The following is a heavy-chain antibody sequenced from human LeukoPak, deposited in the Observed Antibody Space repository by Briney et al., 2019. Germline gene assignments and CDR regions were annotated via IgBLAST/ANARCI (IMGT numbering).Heavy chain of an antibody. J-gene: IGHJ6*04. V-gene: IGHV3-23*01. CDR3: AELGITMIGGV. CDR1: GFTFSSYW. CDR2: ISGSGGTT. D-gene: IGHD3-10*02. Sequence: GGSLRLSCAASGFTFSSYWMSWVRQAPGKGLEWVSSISGSGGTTYYADSVKGRFTISRDNSKNTLYLQMNSLRAEDTAVYYCAELGITMIGGVWGKGTTVTISS.